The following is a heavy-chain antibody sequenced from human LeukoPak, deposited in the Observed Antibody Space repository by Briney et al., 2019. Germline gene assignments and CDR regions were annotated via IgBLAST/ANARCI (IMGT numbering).Heavy chain of an antibody. CDR3: TRDLSTTARAYDY. V-gene: IGHV3-21*01. CDR2: IDISGTYI. D-gene: IGHD2-21*02. CDR1: GFILSDYN. J-gene: IGHJ4*02. Sequence: PGGSLRLSCAASGFILSDYNMNWVRQAPGKGLEWVSFIDISGTYITYADSVKGRFTISRENAKNSVHLQMNSLRAEDTAVYYRTRDLSTTARAYDYWGQGTLVTVSS.